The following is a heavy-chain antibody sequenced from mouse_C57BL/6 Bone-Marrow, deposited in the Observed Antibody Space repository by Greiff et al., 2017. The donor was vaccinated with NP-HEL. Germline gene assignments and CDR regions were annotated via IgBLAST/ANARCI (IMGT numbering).Heavy chain of an antibody. CDR3: ARAWGGGSQAWFAY. D-gene: IGHD4-1*01. CDR2: IYPRSGNT. CDR1: GYTFTSYG. Sequence: VQLVESGAELARPGASVKLSCKASGYTFTSYGISWVKQRTGQGLEWIGEIYPRSGNTYYNEKFKGKATLTADKSSSTAYMELRSLTSEDSAVYFCARAWGGGSQAWFAYWGQGTLVTVSA. V-gene: IGHV1-81*01. J-gene: IGHJ3*01.